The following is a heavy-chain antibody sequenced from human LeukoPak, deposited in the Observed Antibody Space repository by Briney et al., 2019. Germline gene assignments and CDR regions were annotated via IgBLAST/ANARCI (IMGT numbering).Heavy chain of an antibody. CDR3: AREFYSSSRYWFDP. CDR2: INTNTGNP. D-gene: IGHD6-13*01. Sequence: GASVKVSCKASGYSFTSYAMNWVRQAPGQGLEWMGWINTNTGNPTYAQGFTGRFVFPLDTSVSTAYLQISSLKAEDTAVYYCAREFYSSSRYWFDPWGQGTLVTVSS. V-gene: IGHV7-4-1*02. J-gene: IGHJ5*02. CDR1: GYSFTSYA.